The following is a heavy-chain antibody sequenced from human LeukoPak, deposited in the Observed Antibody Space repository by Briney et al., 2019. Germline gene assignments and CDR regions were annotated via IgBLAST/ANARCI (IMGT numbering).Heavy chain of an antibody. J-gene: IGHJ6*03. CDR1: VGSFSGYY. D-gene: IGHD3-10*01. V-gene: IGHV4-34*01. CDR3: ARAFSRRGSHCYYYMDV. Sequence: SETLSLTCAVYVGSFSGYYWSWIRQPPGKGLEWIGEINHSGSTNYNPSLKSRVTISVDTSKNQFSLKLSSVTAADTAVYYCARAFSRRGSHCYYYMDVWGKGTTVTVSS. CDR2: INHSGST.